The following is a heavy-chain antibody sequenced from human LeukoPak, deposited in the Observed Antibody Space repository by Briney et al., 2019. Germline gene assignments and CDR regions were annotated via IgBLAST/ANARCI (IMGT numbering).Heavy chain of an antibody. D-gene: IGHD3-10*01. CDR1: GDSIGRGSYY. Sequence: PSETLSLTCAVSGDSIGRGSYYWGWIRQPAGKAPEWIGRIFNTGSTSYNPSLKSRVTISVDTSKNQFSLNLRSVTAADTAVYYCARDICRYNYGCFDSWGQGTLVTVSS. V-gene: IGHV4-61*02. CDR2: IFNTGST. J-gene: IGHJ4*02. CDR3: ARDICRYNYGCFDS.